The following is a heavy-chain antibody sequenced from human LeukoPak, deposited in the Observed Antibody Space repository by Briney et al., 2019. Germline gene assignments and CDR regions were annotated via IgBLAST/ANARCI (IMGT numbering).Heavy chain of an antibody. V-gene: IGHV3-74*01. CDR2: INSDGSST. Sequence: GGSLRLSCAASGFTFSSYWMHWVRQAPGKGLVWVSRINSDGSSTSYADSVKGRFTISRDNAKNTLYLQMNSLRAEDTAVYYRASLVIAIPNDYWGQGTLVTVSS. CDR1: GFTFSSYW. D-gene: IGHD2-21*01. CDR3: ASLVIAIPNDY. J-gene: IGHJ4*02.